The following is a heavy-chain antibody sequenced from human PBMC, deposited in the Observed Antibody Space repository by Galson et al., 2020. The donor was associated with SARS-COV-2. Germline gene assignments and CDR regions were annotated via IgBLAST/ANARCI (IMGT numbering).Heavy chain of an antibody. Sequence: SETLSLTCAVYGGSFSGYYWSWIRQPPGKGLEWIGEINHSGSTNYNPSLKSRVTISVDTSKNQFSLKLSSVTAADTAVYYCARIDGYSYGWRGYCCGMDVWGQGTTVTVSS. CDR1: GGSFSGYY. J-gene: IGHJ6*02. CDR3: ARIDGYSYGWRGYCCGMDV. CDR2: INHSGST. D-gene: IGHD5-18*01. V-gene: IGHV4-34*01.